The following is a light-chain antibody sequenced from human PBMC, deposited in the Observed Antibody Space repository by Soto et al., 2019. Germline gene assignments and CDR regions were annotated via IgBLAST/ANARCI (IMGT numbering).Light chain of an antibody. CDR2: EVN. J-gene: IGLJ2*01. Sequence: QSALTQPPSASGSPGQSVTISCTGTSSDVGGYNYVSWYQQHPGKPPKVMIYEVNKRPSGVPDRFSGSKSGNTASLTVSGPQAEDEADYYCAAWDDSLSGVVFGGGTKLTVL. CDR3: AAWDDSLSGVV. V-gene: IGLV2-8*01. CDR1: SSDVGGYNY.